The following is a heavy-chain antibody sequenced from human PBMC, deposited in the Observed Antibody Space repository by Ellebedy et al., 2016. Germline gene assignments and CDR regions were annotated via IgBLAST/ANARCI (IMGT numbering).Heavy chain of an antibody. CDR3: ARVIAARQNTVYYYYGMDV. Sequence: GESLKISCAASGFTFSSYWMSWVRQAPGKGLEWVANIKQDGSEKYYVDSVKGRFTISRDNAKNSLYLQMNSLRAEDTAVYYCARVIAARQNTVYYYYGMDVWGQGTTVTVSS. J-gene: IGHJ6*02. D-gene: IGHD6-6*01. CDR1: GFTFSSYW. CDR2: IKQDGSEK. V-gene: IGHV3-7*03.